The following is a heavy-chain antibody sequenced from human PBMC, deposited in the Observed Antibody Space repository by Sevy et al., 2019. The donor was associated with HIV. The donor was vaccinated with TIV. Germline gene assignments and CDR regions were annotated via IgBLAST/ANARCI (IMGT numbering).Heavy chain of an antibody. J-gene: IGHJ4*02. V-gene: IGHV3-21*01. CDR1: GFTFSSYS. CDR2: ISSSSSYI. D-gene: IGHD2-15*01. Sequence: GGSLRLSCAASGFTFSSYSMNWVRQAPGKGLEWVSSISSSSSYIYYADSVKGRFTISRDNAKNSLYLQMNSLRAEDTAVYYCARVHKPATGSAFDYWGQGTLVTVSS. CDR3: ARVHKPATGSAFDY.